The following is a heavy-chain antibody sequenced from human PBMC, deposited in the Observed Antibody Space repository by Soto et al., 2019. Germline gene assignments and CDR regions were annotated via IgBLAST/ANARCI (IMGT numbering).Heavy chain of an antibody. CDR1: GDSVSSNSAG. Sequence: SQTLSLTCAISGDSVSSNSAGWNWVRQTPSRGLEWLGRTYYKSRWFNNYAVSVKSRITINPDTSQNQFSLHLDSVTPEDTAVYFCARGSWDDVSGHYYMDVWGKGTTVIVSS. D-gene: IGHD5-12*01. CDR3: ARGSWDDVSGHYYMDV. J-gene: IGHJ6*03. CDR2: TYYKSRWFN. V-gene: IGHV6-1*01.